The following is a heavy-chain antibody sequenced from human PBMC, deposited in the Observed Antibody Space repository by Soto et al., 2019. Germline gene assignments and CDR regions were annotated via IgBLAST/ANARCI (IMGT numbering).Heavy chain of an antibody. J-gene: IGHJ4*02. CDR2: SRNKAKSYTT. V-gene: IGHV3-72*01. Sequence: EEQLVESGGGLVQPGGSLTLSCAASGFTFSDYSMEWVRQAPGKGLEWVARSRNKAKSYTTDYAASVKGRFTISRDLSKNSLYLQMNNLKTEDTAVYYCSKLEGGWGQGTLVTVSS. CDR1: GFTFSDYS. D-gene: IGHD3-3*01. CDR3: SKLEGG.